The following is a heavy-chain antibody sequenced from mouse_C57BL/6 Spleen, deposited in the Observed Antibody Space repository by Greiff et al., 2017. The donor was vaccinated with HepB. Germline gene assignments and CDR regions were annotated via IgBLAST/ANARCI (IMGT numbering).Heavy chain of an antibody. V-gene: IGHV1-15*01. CDR2: IDPETGGT. CDR3: TRWNYGSSDYYAMDY. CDR1: GYTFTDYE. Sequence: VQLQQSGAELVRPGASVTLSCKASGYTFTDYEMHWVKQTPVHGLEWIGAIDPETGGTAYNQKFKGKAILTADKSSSTSYMEVRSLTSEDSAVYYCTRWNYGSSDYYAMDYWGQGTSVTVSS. J-gene: IGHJ4*01. D-gene: IGHD1-1*01.